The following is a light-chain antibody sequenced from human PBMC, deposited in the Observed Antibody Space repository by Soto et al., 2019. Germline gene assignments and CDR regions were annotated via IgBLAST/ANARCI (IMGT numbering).Light chain of an antibody. CDR1: RSLLYSDGNTY. Sequence: DVVMTQSPLSLPVTLGQPASISCRSSRSLLYSDGNTYLNWFQQRPGQPPRRLIYKVSNRDSGVPDRSIGSGSGSDFALKISRGGAEDVGIYYCMQGLCWRPGRAFGQGTKVEIK. CDR2: KVS. V-gene: IGKV2-30*01. J-gene: IGKJ1*01. CDR3: MQGLCWRPGRA.